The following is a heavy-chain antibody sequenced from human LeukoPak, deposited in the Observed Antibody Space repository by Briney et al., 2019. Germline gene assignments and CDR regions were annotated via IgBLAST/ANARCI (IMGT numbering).Heavy chain of an antibody. CDR1: GFTLDDYA. CDR3: AKSTRQQLVGVLDY. Sequence: PGRSLRLSCAASGFTLDDYAMHWVRQAPGKGLEWVSGISWNSGSIGYADSAKGRFTISRDNAKNSLYLQMNSLRAEDMALYYCAKSTRQQLVGVLDYWGQGTLVTVSS. CDR2: ISWNSGSI. D-gene: IGHD6-13*01. V-gene: IGHV3-9*03. J-gene: IGHJ4*02.